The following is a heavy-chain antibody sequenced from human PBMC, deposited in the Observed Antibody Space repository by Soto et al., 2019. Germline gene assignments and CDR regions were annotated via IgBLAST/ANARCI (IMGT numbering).Heavy chain of an antibody. CDR2: ISGSGGST. D-gene: IGHD2-2*01. J-gene: IGHJ3*02. Sequence: GGSHRVSSTAAELNFRSYGRSWVRQKPGKGLEWVSVISGSGGSTYYADSVKGRFTISRDNSKNTLYLQMNSLRAEDTAVYYCAKQGYCSSTSCYDAFDIWGQGTMVTVSS. CDR1: ELNFRSYG. V-gene: IGHV3-23*01. CDR3: AKQGYCSSTSCYDAFDI.